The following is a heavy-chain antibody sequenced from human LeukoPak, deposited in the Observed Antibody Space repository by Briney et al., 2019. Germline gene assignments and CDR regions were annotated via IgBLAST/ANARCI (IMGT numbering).Heavy chain of an antibody. V-gene: IGHV4-59*01. CDR3: ARENPSGYYNRPIDY. CDR1: GASISSYY. CDR2: IYYSGSI. J-gene: IGHJ4*02. Sequence: SETLSLICTVSGASISSYYWSWVRQPPGKGLEWIGDIYYSGSIKYNPSLKSRVTMSVDTSKNQFSLKLSSVTAADTAIYYCARENPSGYYNRPIDYWGQGTLVTVSS. D-gene: IGHD3-22*01.